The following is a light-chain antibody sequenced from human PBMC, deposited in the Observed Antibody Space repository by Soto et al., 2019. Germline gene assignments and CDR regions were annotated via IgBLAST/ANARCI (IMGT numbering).Light chain of an antibody. J-gene: IGKJ3*01. CDR2: GAS. Sequence: EIVMTQSPATLSVSPGERATLSCRASQSVSSNLAWYQQKPGQAPRLLIYGASTRATGIPARFSGSGSGTEFTLTISSLQSEDFAVYYCQQYNNWPLTFGPGIKVDMK. CDR1: QSVSSN. V-gene: IGKV3-15*01. CDR3: QQYNNWPLT.